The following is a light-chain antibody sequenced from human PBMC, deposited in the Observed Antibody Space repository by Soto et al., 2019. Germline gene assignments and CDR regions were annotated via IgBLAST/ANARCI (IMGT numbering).Light chain of an antibody. CDR2: GNS. Sequence: HSVLTQPPSVSGAPGQRGTISCTGSSSNIGAGYDVHWYQQLPGTAPKLLIYGNSNRPSGVPDRFSGSKSGTSASLASTGFQAEDEADYYCQSYDRSLSKVFGTGTKVTVL. V-gene: IGLV1-40*01. J-gene: IGLJ1*01. CDR1: SSNIGAGYD. CDR3: QSYDRSLSKV.